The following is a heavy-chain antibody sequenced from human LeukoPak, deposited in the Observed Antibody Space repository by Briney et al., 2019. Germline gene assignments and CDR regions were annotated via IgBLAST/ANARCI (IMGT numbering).Heavy chain of an antibody. CDR2: INHRGST. D-gene: IGHD3-10*01. CDR3: ARRYGSGSYYNFYYFDY. V-gene: IGHV4-34*01. CDR1: GESFSTYH. Sequence: SETLSLTCGVSGESFSTYHWSWIRQSPGKGLEWIGEINHRGSTNYNPSLESRVTMSIDTSKNQFSLKLTSVTAADTAVYYCARRYGSGSYYNFYYFDYWGQGTLVTVSS. J-gene: IGHJ4*02.